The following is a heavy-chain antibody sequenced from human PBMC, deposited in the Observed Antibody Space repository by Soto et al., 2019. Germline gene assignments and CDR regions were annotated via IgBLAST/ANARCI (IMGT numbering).Heavy chain of an antibody. J-gene: IGHJ4*02. CDR3: ARGPPGITMVRADFDY. Sequence: QVQLVQSGAEVKKPGSSVKVSCKASGGTFSSYAISWVRQASGQGLEWMGGIIPIFGTANYAQKFQGRVTITADESTSTAYMELSSLRSEDTAVYYCARGPPGITMVRADFDYWGQGTLVTVSS. CDR1: GGTFSSYA. D-gene: IGHD3-10*01. CDR2: IIPIFGTA. V-gene: IGHV1-69*01.